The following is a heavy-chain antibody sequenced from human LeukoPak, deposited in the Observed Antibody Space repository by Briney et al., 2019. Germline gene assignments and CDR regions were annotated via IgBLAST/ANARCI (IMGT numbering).Heavy chain of an antibody. CDR3: ARGVVPAAFYYYYYMDV. Sequence: SVKVSCKASGGTFSSYAISWVRQAPGQGLEWMGGIIPIFGTANYAQKFQGRVTITADESTSTAYMELSSLRSEDTAVYYCARGVVPAAFYYYYYMDVWGKGTTVTVSS. V-gene: IGHV1-69*13. J-gene: IGHJ6*03. CDR1: GGTFSSYA. CDR2: IIPIFGTA. D-gene: IGHD2-2*01.